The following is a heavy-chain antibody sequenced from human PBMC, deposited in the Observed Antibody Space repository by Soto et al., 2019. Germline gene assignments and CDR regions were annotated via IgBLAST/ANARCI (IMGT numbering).Heavy chain of an antibody. J-gene: IGHJ3*02. CDR2: ISGCGGST. V-gene: IGHV3-23*01. D-gene: IGHD3-3*01. CDR1: GFSFSSYD. Sequence: PGGTLRLSCAVSGFSFSSYDLCRVRQAPGKGLVWVSAISGCGGSTYYADSVKGRLTISRDTSKNKLYLKMNSVRAADTAVYYCARRASWSGSFDIWGQGTMVTVSS. CDR3: ARRASWSGSFDI.